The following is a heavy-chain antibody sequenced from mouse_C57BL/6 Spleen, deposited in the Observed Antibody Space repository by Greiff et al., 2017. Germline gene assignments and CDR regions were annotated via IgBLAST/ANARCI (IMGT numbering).Heavy chain of an antibody. CDR1: GFSLTSYG. V-gene: IGHV2-6-1*01. D-gene: IGHD1-1*01. CDR2: LWSDGSP. Sequence: VKVVESGPGLVAPSQSLSITCTVSGFSLTSYGVHWVRQPPGKGLEWLVVLWSDGSPTYNSDLKSRLSISKDNSKRQVFLKMNSLQTYDTAMYYCARHNYYGSFDYWGQGTTLTVSS. CDR3: ARHNYYGSFDY. J-gene: IGHJ2*01.